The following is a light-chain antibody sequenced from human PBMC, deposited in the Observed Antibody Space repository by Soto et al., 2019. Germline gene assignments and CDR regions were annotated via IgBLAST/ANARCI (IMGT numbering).Light chain of an antibody. CDR1: QSVSSSY. Sequence: EIVLTQSPGTLSLSPGERATLSCRASQSVSSSYLAWYQQKAGQAPRLLIYGASSRATGIPDRFSGSGSGTDFTLTISRLEPEDFAVYYCQEYGSSRTFGQGTKVEI. CDR2: GAS. V-gene: IGKV3-20*01. CDR3: QEYGSSRT. J-gene: IGKJ1*01.